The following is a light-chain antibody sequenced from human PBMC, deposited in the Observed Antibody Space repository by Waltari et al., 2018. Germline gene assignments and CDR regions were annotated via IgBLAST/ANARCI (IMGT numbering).Light chain of an antibody. CDR3: SSYTRRSYWV. Sequence: QSALTQPASVSGSPGQSITISCTGTSSDVGFYDFVSWFQQPPGKPPKAMFYKANNRPAGVSHRSSGPKSANPAALTISGLQAEDEADYYCSSYTRRSYWVFGGGTQLTVL. CDR2: KAN. V-gene: IGLV2-14*01. CDR1: SSDVGFYDF. J-gene: IGLJ3*02.